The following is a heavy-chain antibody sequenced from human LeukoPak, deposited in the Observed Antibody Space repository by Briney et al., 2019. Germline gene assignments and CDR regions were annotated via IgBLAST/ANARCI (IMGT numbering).Heavy chain of an antibody. CDR3: ARLIAVAGKVPYYFDY. Sequence: SETLSLTCAVYGGSFSGYYWSWIRQPPGKGLEWIGEINHSGSTNYNPSLKSRVTISVDTSKNQFSLKLSSVTAADTAVYYCARLIAVAGKVPYYFDYWGQGTLVTVSS. D-gene: IGHD6-19*01. CDR1: GGSFSGYY. V-gene: IGHV4-34*01. J-gene: IGHJ4*02. CDR2: INHSGST.